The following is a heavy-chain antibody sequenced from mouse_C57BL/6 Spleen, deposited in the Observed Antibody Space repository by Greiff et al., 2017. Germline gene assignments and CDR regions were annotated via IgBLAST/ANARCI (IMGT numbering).Heavy chain of an antibody. CDR3: ASIYYDYDWYFYV. V-gene: IGHV1-53*01. J-gene: IGHJ1*03. D-gene: IGHD2-4*01. CDR1: GYTFTSYW. CDR2: INPSNGGT. Sequence: VQLQQPGTELVKPGASVKLSCKASGYTFTSYWMHWVKQRPGQGLEWIGNINPSNGGTNYNEKFKSKATLTVEKSSSTAYMQLSSLTSEYSAVYYCASIYYDYDWYFYVWGTGTTVTVSS.